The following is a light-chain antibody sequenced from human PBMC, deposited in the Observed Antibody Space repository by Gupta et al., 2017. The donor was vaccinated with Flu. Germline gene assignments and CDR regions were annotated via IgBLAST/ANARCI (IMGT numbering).Light chain of an antibody. J-gene: IGLJ3*02. CDR2: SEN. CDR3: AAWDDSHDACV. CDR1: SNNVGNHG. Sequence: TATIACTGNSNNVGNHGAFWVQQHHGDPPSLLIFSENSRPSGISDRFSASTSGNKASLPIIGLQPEDEADYYCAAWDDSHDACVFGGGTKLTVL. V-gene: IGLV10-54*04.